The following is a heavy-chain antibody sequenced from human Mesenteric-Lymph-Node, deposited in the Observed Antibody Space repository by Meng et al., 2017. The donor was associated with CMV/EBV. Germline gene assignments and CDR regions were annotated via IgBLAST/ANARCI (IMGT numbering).Heavy chain of an antibody. Sequence: ESLKISCAASGFTFSSYAMSWVRQTPGKGLEWIGEINHSGSTNYNPSLKSRVTISVDTSKNQFSLKLSSVTAADTAVYYCARFKKMVYGDYVHYYYGMDVWGQGTTVTVSS. CDR3: ARFKKMVYGDYVHYYYGMDV. D-gene: IGHD4-17*01. V-gene: IGHV4-34*01. CDR2: INHSGST. CDR1: GFTFSSYA. J-gene: IGHJ6*02.